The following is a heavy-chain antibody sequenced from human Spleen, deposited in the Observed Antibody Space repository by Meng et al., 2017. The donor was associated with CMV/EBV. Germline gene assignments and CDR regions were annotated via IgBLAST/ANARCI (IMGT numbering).Heavy chain of an antibody. D-gene: IGHD4-11*01. CDR3: ARSKTVQYPNPFDY. CDR1: GYTFTGYY. CDR2: INPNSGGT. Sequence: ASVKVSCKASGYTFTGYYMHWVRQAPGQGLEWMGWINPNSGGTNYAQKFQGRVTMTRDTSISTAYMELSSLRSEDTAVYYCARSKTVQYPNPFDYWGQGTLVTVSS. V-gene: IGHV1-2*02. J-gene: IGHJ4*02.